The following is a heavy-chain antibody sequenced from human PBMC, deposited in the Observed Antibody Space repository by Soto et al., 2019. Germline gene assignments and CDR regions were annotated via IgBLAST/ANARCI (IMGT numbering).Heavy chain of an antibody. CDR2: SIPIFGTA. J-gene: IGHJ6*02. D-gene: IGHD3-10*01. CDR1: GGTFSSYA. V-gene: IGHV1-69*13. CDR3: ARYKYYYVSGISRTPYYVRDV. Sequence: AVKVSCKASGGTFSSYAISWVRQAPGQGLEWLGGSIPIFGTANYAQKFQGRVTITADESTSTAYMELRSLRSEDTAGYYCARYKYYYVSGISRTPYYVRDVGGQATTVPAS.